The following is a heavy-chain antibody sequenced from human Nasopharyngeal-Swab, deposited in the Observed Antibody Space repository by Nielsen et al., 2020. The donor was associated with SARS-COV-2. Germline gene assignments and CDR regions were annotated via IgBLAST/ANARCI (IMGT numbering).Heavy chain of an antibody. J-gene: IGHJ6*02. CDR3: AGELDYYGMDV. CDR2: ISWNSGSI. Sequence: GGSLRLSCAASGFTFDDYAMHWVRQAPGKGLEWVSGISWNSGSIGYADSVKGRFTISRDNSKNTLYLQMNSLRAEDTAVYYCAGELDYYGMDVWGQGTTVTVSS. CDR1: GFTFDDYA. V-gene: IGHV3-9*01. D-gene: IGHD1-1*01.